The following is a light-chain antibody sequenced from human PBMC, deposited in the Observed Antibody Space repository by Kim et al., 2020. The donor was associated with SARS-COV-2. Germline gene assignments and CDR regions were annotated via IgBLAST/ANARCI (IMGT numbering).Light chain of an antibody. J-gene: IGLJ3*02. Sequence: NTITVACPRRSCIIASNYVQLYQRRPCSAPSTVSYEDNQRPSGVPDRFSGSIDSSSNSASLTISGLKTEDEADDYCQSYDSSNLWVFGGGTQLTVL. CDR2: EDN. CDR3: QSYDSSNLWV. CDR1: SCIIASNY. V-gene: IGLV6-57*03.